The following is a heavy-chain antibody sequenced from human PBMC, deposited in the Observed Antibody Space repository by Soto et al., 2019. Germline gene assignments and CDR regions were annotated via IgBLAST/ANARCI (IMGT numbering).Heavy chain of an antibody. CDR3: ARSYDSSGYNWFGP. CDR1: GGSISSGDYY. CDR2: LYYSGRT. V-gene: IGHV4-30-4*01. D-gene: IGHD3-22*01. J-gene: IGHJ5*02. Sequence: QVQLQESGPGLVKPSQTLSLTCTVSGGSISSGDYYWSWIRQPPGKGLEWIGYLYYSGRTYYNPSLKSRVTMAVDTSKNQFSLKLPSVTAADTAVYYCARSYDSSGYNWFGPWGQGTLVTVSS.